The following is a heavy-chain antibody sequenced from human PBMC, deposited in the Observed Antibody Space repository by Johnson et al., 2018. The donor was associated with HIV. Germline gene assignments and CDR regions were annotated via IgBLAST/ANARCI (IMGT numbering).Heavy chain of an antibody. V-gene: IGHV3-66*01. Sequence: VQLVESGGGLIQPGGSLRLSCAASGFTVSNNYMSWVRQAPGKGLEWVSVIYSGGSTYYADSVNGRFTISRDNSKNTLYLQMNSLRVEDTAVYYCARKGSSGFGGIDAFDIWGQGTMVTVSS. CDR1: GFTVSNNY. CDR2: IYSGGST. J-gene: IGHJ3*02. D-gene: IGHD3-22*01. CDR3: ARKGSSGFGGIDAFDI.